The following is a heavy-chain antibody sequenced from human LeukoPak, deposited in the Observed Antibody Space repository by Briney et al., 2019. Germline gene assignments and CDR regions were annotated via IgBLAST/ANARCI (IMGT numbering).Heavy chain of an antibody. V-gene: IGHV3-30*18. CDR2: ISYDGSNK. J-gene: IGHJ6*02. Sequence: GGSLRLSCAASGFTFSSYGMHWVRQAPGKGLEWVAVISYDGSNKYYADSVKGRFTISRDNSKNTLYLQMNSLRAEDTAVYYCAKDQGSQSLYYYGMDVWGQGTTVTVSS. CDR1: GFTFSSYG. CDR3: AKDQGSQSLYYYGMDV. D-gene: IGHD3-16*01.